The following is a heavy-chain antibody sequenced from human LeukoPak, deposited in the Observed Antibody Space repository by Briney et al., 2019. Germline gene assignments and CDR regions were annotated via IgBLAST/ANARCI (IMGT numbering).Heavy chain of an antibody. D-gene: IGHD6-19*01. CDR3: ASEQWLRY. CDR2: IDWDASTV. Sequence: GSLRLSCVTSGFTFDDYAMHWVRQISGKSPEWVAFIDWDASTVFYTASVKGRFTISRDNAKNSLYLQMNSLRAEDTAVYYCASEQWLRYWGQGTLVTVSS. CDR1: GFTFDDYA. J-gene: IGHJ4*02. V-gene: IGHV3-43D*03.